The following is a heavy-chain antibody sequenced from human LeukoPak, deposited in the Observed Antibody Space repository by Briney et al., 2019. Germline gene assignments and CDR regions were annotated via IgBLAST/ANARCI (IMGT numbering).Heavy chain of an antibody. CDR1: GFTFTSSA. CDR3: AAGTVLGYAFDI. CDR2: IVVGSGNT. V-gene: IGHV1-58*01. J-gene: IGHJ3*02. Sequence: ASVKVSCRASGFTFTSSAVQWVRQARGQRLEWTGWIVVGSGNTNYAQKFQERVTITRDMSTSTAYMELSSLRSEDTAVYYCAAGTVLGYAFDIWGQGTMVTVSS. D-gene: IGHD2-8*02.